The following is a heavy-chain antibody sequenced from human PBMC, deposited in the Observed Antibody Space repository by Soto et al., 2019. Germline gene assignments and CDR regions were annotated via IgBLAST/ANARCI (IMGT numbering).Heavy chain of an antibody. V-gene: IGHV4-34*01. D-gene: IGHD5-12*01. CDR2: INHSGST. J-gene: IGHJ3*02. CDR3: ARLVIVATMWAFDI. Sequence: SETLSLTCAVYGGSFSGYYWSWIRQPPGKGLEWIGEINHSGSTNHNPSLKSRVTISVDTSKNQFSLKLSSVTAADTAVYYCARLVIVATMWAFDIWGQGTKVTLSS. CDR1: GGSFSGYY.